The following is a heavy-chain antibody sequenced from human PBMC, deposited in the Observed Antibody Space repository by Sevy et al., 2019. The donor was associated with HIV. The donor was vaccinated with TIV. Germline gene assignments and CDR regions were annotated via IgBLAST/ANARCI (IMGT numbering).Heavy chain of an antibody. J-gene: IGHJ3*01. CDR3: ARENYYDSTSLGSFDV. CDR1: GFIFSNYA. Sequence: GGSLRLSCAASGFIFSNYAMTWVRQAPGRGLEWVAIISADGGVKYYADSVKGRFTISRDNSDNTLSLQMNSLSTEESGVYYCARENYYDSTSLGSFDVWGQGTMVTVSS. V-gene: IGHV3-30-3*01. CDR2: ISADGGVK. D-gene: IGHD3-22*01.